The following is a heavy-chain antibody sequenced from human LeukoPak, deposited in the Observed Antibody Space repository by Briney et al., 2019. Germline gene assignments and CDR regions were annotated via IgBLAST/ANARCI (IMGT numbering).Heavy chain of an antibody. CDR2: INAGTGNT. Sequence: VASVKVSCKASGYTFTTYAIHWVRQAPGQRLEWMGWINAGTGNTKYSQKFQGRVTITRDTSASTAYMGLSSLRSDDTAVYYCARDEVAGYTYWGQGTLVTVSS. CDR3: ARDEVAGYTY. J-gene: IGHJ4*02. D-gene: IGHD6-19*01. V-gene: IGHV1-3*01. CDR1: GYTFTTYA.